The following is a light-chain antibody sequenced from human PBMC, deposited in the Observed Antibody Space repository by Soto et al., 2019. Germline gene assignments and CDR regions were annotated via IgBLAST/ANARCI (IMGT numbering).Light chain of an antibody. V-gene: IGKV3-20*01. Sequence: EIVLTQSPGTLSLSPGERATLSCRASQRVSSSYLAWYQQKPGQAPSLLIYVASGRANGIPDRFSGSGSRTHFTLPISRLEPEDFTVYYCQQYSSSPEVTFGPGTKVDIK. CDR1: QRVSSSY. J-gene: IGKJ3*01. CDR2: VAS. CDR3: QQYSSSPEVT.